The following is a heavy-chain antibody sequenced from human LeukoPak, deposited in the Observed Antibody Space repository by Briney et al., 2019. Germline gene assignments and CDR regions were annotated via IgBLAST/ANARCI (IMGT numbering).Heavy chain of an antibody. CDR2: ISCSGSTI. V-gene: IGHV3-11*01. Sequence: GGSLRLSRAASGFTFSDYYMSWIRQAPGKGLEWVSYISCSGSTIYYADSVKGRFTISRDNAKNSLYLQMNSLRAEDTAVYYCARTPPLYCSGGSCYSGTYFDYWGQGTLVTVSS. D-gene: IGHD2-15*01. CDR3: ARTPPLYCSGGSCYSGTYFDY. CDR1: GFTFSDYY. J-gene: IGHJ4*02.